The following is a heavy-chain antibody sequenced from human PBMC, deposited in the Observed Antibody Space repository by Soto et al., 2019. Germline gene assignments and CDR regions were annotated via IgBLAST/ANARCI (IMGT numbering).Heavy chain of an antibody. CDR1: GFSLSTSGVG. CDR3: AHRRVGLFDYDFWSGYYPHFDY. V-gene: IGHV2-5*02. J-gene: IGHJ4*02. CDR2: IYWDDDK. D-gene: IGHD3-3*01. Sequence: SGPTLVNPTQTLTLTCTFSGFSLSTSGVGVGWIRQPPGKALEWLALIYWDDDKRYSPSLKSRLTITKDTSKNQVVLTMTNMDPVDTATYYCAHRRVGLFDYDFWSGYYPHFDYWGQGTLVTVSS.